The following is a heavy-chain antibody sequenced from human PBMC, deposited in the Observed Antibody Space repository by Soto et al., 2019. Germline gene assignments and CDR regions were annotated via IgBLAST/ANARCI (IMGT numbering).Heavy chain of an antibody. D-gene: IGHD6-13*01. CDR3: ARVQEQQLVGSWFDP. CDR2: ISSSSSYI. J-gene: IGHJ5*02. V-gene: IGHV3-21*01. CDR1: GFTFSSYS. Sequence: GGSLRLSCAASGFTFSSYSMNWVRQAPGKGLEWVSSISSSSSYIYYADSVKGRFTISRDNAKNSLYLQMNSLRAEDTAVYYCARVQEQQLVGSWFDPWGQGTLVTVSS.